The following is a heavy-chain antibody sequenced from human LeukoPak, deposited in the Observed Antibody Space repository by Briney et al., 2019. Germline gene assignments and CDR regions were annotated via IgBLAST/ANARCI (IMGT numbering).Heavy chain of an antibody. V-gene: IGHV4-4*07. CDR2: IYTSGST. J-gene: IGHJ5*02. CDR1: GGSISSYY. CDR3: ARDPSNDYGDYIWFDP. D-gene: IGHD4-17*01. Sequence: PSETLSLTCTVSGGSISSYYWSWIRQPAGKGLEWIGRIYTSGSTNYNPSLKSRVTMSVDTSKNQFSLKLSSVTAADTAVYYYARDPSNDYGDYIWFDPWGQGTLVTVSS.